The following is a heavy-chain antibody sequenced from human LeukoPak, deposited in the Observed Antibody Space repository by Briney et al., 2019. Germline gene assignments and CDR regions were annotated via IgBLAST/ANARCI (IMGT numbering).Heavy chain of an antibody. CDR3: ARDLTPYDFWSGYYIDAHLMDAFEI. Sequence: GGSLRLSCGASGFTFSSYCMNWVRQAPGKGLEWVSAISCSSSYIYYADSVKGRFTISRDNAKNSLYLQMNSLRADDTAVYYCARDLTPYDFWSGYYIDAHLMDAFEIWGQGTMVTVSS. V-gene: IGHV3-21*01. CDR1: GFTFSSYC. D-gene: IGHD3-3*01. J-gene: IGHJ3*02. CDR2: ISCSSSYI.